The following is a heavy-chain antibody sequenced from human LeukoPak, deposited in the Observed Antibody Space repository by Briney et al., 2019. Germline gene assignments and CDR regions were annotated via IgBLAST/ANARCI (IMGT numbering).Heavy chain of an antibody. V-gene: IGHV1-2*02. CDR1: GYTFTGYY. CDR2: INPNSGGT. Sequence: ASVKVSCKASGYTFTGYYMHWVRQAPGQGLEWMGWINPNSGGTNYAPKFQGRVTMTRDTSISTAYMELSRLRSDDTAVYYCARVGANYDILTGTDIFQHWGQGTLVTVSS. J-gene: IGHJ1*01. D-gene: IGHD3-9*01. CDR3: ARVGANYDILTGTDIFQH.